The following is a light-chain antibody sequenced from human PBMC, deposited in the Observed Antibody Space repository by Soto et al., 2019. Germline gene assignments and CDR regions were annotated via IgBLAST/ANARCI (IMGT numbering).Light chain of an antibody. J-gene: IGKJ4*01. CDR1: QSVRSY. CDR3: QQRSSWPLT. CDR2: DAS. Sequence: DIVLTPSPAPLSLSPWERATLSCRASQSVRSYLAWYHQTLGQPPRLLIYDASNRATGIPARFSGSGSGTDFTLTISSLEPADFAVYYCQQRSSWPLTFGGGTKV. V-gene: IGKV3-11*01.